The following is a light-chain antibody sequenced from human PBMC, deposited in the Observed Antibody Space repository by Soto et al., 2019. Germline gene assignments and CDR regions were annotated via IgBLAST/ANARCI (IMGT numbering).Light chain of an antibody. J-gene: IGLJ3*02. CDR3: TSFTNSNTWV. CDR1: SSNIGTGYD. V-gene: IGLV1-40*01. CDR2: GNN. Sequence: QSVLTQPPSVSGAPGQGVTISCTGSSSNIGTGYDVHWYQQLPGTAPKLLIYGNNNRPSGVSSRFSGSKSGNTASLTISGLQAEDEADYYCTSFTNSNTWVFGGGTKVTVL.